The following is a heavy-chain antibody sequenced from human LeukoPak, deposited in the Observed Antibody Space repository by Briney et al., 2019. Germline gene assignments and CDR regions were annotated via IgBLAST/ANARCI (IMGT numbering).Heavy chain of an antibody. D-gene: IGHD6-19*01. CDR1: GYSFTSYW. V-gene: IGHV5-51*01. CDR3: ARQRSHSEVAGWFDY. CDR2: IYPGDSDT. J-gene: IGHJ4*02. Sequence: PGESLKISCKGSGYSFTSYWIGWVRQMPGKGLEWMGIIYPGDSDTRYSPSFQGQVTISADKSISTAYLQWSSLKASDTAMYYCARQRSHSEVAGWFDYWGQGTLVTVSS.